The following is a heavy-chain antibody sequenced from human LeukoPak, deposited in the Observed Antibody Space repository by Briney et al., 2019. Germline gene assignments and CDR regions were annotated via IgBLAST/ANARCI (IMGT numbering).Heavy chain of an antibody. CDR2: IYRGGST. Sequence: PGGSLRLSCAASGFTVSSNYMSWVRQAPGKGLEWVAVIYRGGSTYYADFVKGRFTISRDNSKNTLFLQMNGLRAEDTAVFYCARSRLDAFDIWGQGTLVTVSS. V-gene: IGHV3-53*01. CDR3: ARSRLDAFDI. D-gene: IGHD6-19*01. J-gene: IGHJ3*02. CDR1: GFTVSSNY.